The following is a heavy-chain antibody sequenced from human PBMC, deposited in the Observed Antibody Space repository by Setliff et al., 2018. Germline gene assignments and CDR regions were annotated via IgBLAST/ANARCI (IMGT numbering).Heavy chain of an antibody. CDR1: GGSFSGYY. J-gene: IGHJ5*02. Sequence: SETLSLTCAVYGGSFSGYYWSWIRQPPGKGLEWIGEINHSGSTNYSPSLKSRVTISLDTSKNQFSLKLTSVTAADTAVYYCARSYHLVLTNWFDAWGQGIRVTVSS. CDR2: INHSGST. CDR3: ARSYHLVLTNWFDA. D-gene: IGHD1-26*01. V-gene: IGHV4-34*01.